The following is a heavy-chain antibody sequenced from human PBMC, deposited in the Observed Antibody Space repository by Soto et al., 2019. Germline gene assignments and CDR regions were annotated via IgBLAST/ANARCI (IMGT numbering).Heavy chain of an antibody. V-gene: IGHV4-4*07. J-gene: IGHJ4*02. CDR1: GGSINTFY. D-gene: IGHD5-12*01. CDR2: IFSSGST. CDR3: AKEGSYSAYNFAHGIQLWSFDF. Sequence: SETLSLTCTVSGGSINTFYWSWVRQPAGKGLEWIGRIFSSGSTSFNPSLESRVAMSVDTSKNHFSLNLSSVTAADMAVYYCAKEGSYSAYNFAHGIQLWSFDFWGQGALVTVPQ.